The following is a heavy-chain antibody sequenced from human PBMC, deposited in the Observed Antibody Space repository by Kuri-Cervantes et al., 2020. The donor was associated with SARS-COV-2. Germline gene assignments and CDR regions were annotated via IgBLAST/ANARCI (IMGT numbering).Heavy chain of an antibody. CDR2: ISYDGSNK. CDR3: ARPYSGSYQSWFDP. D-gene: IGHD1-26*01. V-gene: IGHV3-30*04. J-gene: IGHJ5*02. Sequence: GGSLRLSYAASGFTFSSYAMHWVRQAPGKGLEWVAVISYDGSNKYYADSVKGRFTISRDNSKNTLYLQMNSLRAEDTAVYYCARPYSGSYQSWFDPWGQGTLVTVSS. CDR1: GFTFSSYA.